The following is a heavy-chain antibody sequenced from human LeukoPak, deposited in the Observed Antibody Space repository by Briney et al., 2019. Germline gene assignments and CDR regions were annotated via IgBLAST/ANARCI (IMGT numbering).Heavy chain of an antibody. Sequence: GASLRLFCAASGFTFKSFAMSWVRQAQGKGLEWVSGIDESGAGTFYADSVKGRFTISRDNSKNTLFLQMNSLRVEDTAVYYCANTHDYGDYWGQGTLVTVSS. CDR3: ANTHDYGDY. V-gene: IGHV3-23*01. J-gene: IGHJ4*02. CDR2: IDESGAGT. CDR1: GFTFKSFA.